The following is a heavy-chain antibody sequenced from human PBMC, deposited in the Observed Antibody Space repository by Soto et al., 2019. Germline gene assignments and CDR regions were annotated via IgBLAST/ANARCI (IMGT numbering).Heavy chain of an antibody. V-gene: IGHV4-4*02. CDR3: ARSGGYFFDY. Sequence: SETLSLTCAVSSGSISSNYWWSWVRQPPGKGLEWIGEIYHGGSTNCNPSLKSRVTISVDKSKNQFSLKLSSVTAADTAVYFCARSGGYFFDYWGQGMLVTVSS. CDR1: SGSISSNYW. CDR2: IYHGGST. J-gene: IGHJ4*02. D-gene: IGHD3-10*01.